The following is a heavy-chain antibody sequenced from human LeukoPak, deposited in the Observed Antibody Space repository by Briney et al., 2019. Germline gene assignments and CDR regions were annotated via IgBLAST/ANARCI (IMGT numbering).Heavy chain of an antibody. Sequence: PGGSLRLSCAASGFTVSSNYMSWVRQAPGEGLEWVSVIYSGGSTYYADSVKGRFTISSDNCKNTLYLQMNSLRAEDTAVYYCARDENFYDSSGYPNWFDPWGQGTLVTVSS. CDR2: IYSGGST. J-gene: IGHJ5*02. CDR1: GFTVSSNY. D-gene: IGHD3-22*01. CDR3: ARDENFYDSSGYPNWFDP. V-gene: IGHV3-53*01.